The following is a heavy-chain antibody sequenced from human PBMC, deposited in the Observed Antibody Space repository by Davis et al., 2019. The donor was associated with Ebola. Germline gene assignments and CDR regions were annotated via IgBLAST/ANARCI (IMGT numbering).Heavy chain of an antibody. CDR3: ARAVRNAILIDS. Sequence: SLKISCVASGFTIDDLAMHWVRQAPGKGLEWVSGVTWNSGVIGYADSVKGRFTISRDNVKDSMSLQMNRLRDEDTAVYFCARAVRNAILIDSWGQGIQVTVSS. V-gene: IGHV3-9*01. D-gene: IGHD2-21*01. CDR1: GFTIDDLA. CDR2: VTWNSGVI. J-gene: IGHJ4*02.